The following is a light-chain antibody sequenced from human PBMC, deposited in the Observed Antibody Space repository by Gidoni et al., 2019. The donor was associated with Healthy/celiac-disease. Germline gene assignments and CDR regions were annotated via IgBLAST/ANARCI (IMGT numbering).Light chain of an antibody. CDR2: AAS. Sequence: DIQMTQSPASLSASVGDRVTITCRASQGISNYLAWYQQKPGKVPKLLIYAASTLQSGVPSRFSGSGSGTYFTLTISSLQPEDVATYYCQKYNSALYTFGPGTKVDIK. CDR3: QKYNSALYT. V-gene: IGKV1-27*01. CDR1: QGISNY. J-gene: IGKJ3*01.